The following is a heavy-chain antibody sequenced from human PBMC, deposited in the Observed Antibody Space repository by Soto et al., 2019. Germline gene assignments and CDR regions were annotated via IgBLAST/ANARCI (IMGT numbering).Heavy chain of an antibody. CDR1: EFTLSSYG. V-gene: IGHV3-33*01. CDR3: ERPRGGYNSQSNYYYGMDV. Sequence: PGGPLRLSCAVSEFTLSSYGMHWFSQAPGKGLEWVAVIWYDGSNKYYADSVKGRFTISRDNSKNTLYLQMNSLRAEDTAVYYCERPRGGYNSQSNYYYGMDVWGQGTTVTVSS. D-gene: IGHD5-12*01. CDR2: IWYDGSNK. J-gene: IGHJ6*02.